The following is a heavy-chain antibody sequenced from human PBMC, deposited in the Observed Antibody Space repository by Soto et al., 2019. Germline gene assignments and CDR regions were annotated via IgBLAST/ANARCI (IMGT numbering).Heavy chain of an antibody. CDR2: ISYDGSNK. D-gene: IGHD3-3*01. V-gene: IGHV3-30-3*01. J-gene: IGHJ6*02. CDR1: GFTFSSYA. CDR3: ARDEIRFSWAYGMDV. Sequence: QVQLVESGGGVVQPGRSLRLSCAASGFTFSSYAMHWVRQAPGKGLEWVAVISYDGSNKYYADSVKGRFTISRDNSKNTLYLQMNSLRAEDTAVYYCARDEIRFSWAYGMDVWGQGTTVTGSS.